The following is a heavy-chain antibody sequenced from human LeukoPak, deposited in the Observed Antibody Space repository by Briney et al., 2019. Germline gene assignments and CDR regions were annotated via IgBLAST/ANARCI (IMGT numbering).Heavy chain of an antibody. Sequence: GGSLRLSCAASGFTFDGYAMHWVRQAPGKGLEWVSGISWNSGSIGYADSVKGRFTISRDNAKNSLYLQMNSLRAEDTAVYYCARVSQQLVDYWGQGTLVTVSS. CDR3: ARVSQQLVDY. CDR1: GFTFDGYA. CDR2: ISWNSGSI. V-gene: IGHV3-9*01. D-gene: IGHD6-13*01. J-gene: IGHJ4*02.